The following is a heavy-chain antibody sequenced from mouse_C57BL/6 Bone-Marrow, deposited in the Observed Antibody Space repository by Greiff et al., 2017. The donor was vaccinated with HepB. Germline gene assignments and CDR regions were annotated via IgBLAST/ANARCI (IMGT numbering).Heavy chain of an antibody. CDR3: ARPLITTDAMDY. Sequence: QVQLKQSGPELVKPGASVKISCKASGYAFSSSWMNWVKQRPGKGLEWIGRIYPGDGDTNYNGKFKGKATLTADKSSSTAYMQLSSLTSEDSAVYFCARPLITTDAMDYWGQGTSVTVSS. V-gene: IGHV1-82*01. J-gene: IGHJ4*01. CDR2: IYPGDGDT. CDR1: GYAFSSSW. D-gene: IGHD1-1*01.